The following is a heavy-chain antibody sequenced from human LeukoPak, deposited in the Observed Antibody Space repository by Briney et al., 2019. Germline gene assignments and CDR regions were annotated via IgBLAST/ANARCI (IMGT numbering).Heavy chain of an antibody. CDR1: GFTSSSYA. CDR2: ISGSGGST. Sequence: GGSLRLSCAASGFTSSSYAMSWVRQAPGKGLEWVSAISGSGGSTYYADSVKGRFTISRDNSKNTLYLQMNSLRAEDTAVYYCAKHYDSGGYYYGYFDYWGQGTLVTVSS. D-gene: IGHD3-22*01. J-gene: IGHJ4*02. V-gene: IGHV3-23*01. CDR3: AKHYDSGGYYYGYFDY.